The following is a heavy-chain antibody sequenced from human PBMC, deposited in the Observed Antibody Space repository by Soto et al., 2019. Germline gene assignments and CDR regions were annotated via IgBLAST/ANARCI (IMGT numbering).Heavy chain of an antibody. CDR3: ARGSTTDYDVSRSYYSFADY. D-gene: IGHD3-10*01. CDR1: GGSISSGGYF. Sequence: QVQLQESGPGLVKPSQTLSLTCTVSGGSISSGGYFWSWIRQHPGKGLEWIGYISYSGSTYYNPSLTSRVTISLDTSKNQFALKLSSVTAADTSVYYCARGSTTDYDVSRSYYSFADYWGQGTLVTVSS. J-gene: IGHJ4*02. V-gene: IGHV4-31*03. CDR2: ISYSGST.